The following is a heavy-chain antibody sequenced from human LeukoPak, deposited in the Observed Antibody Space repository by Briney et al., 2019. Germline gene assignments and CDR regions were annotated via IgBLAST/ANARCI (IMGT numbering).Heavy chain of an antibody. CDR3: ARGHRYDGYSRGYYYYMDV. V-gene: IGHV4-34*01. CDR2: INHSGST. J-gene: IGHJ6*03. D-gene: IGHD3-22*01. Sequence: PSETLSLTCAVYGGSFSGYYWSWIRQPPGKGLEWIGEINHSGSTNYNPSLKSRVTISVDTSKNQFSLKLSSVTAADTAVYYCARGHRYDGYSRGYYYYMDVWGKGTTVTVSS. CDR1: GGSFSGYY.